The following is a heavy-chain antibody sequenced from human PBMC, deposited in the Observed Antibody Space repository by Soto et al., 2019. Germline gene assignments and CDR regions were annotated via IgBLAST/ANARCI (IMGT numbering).Heavy chain of an antibody. D-gene: IGHD3-16*01. CDR3: ARVGAWDAESYYFDY. Sequence: LSLTCTVSGGSISSGGYYWSWIRQHPGKGLEWIGYIYYSGSTYYNPSLKSRVTISVDTSKNQFSLKLSSVTAADTAVYYCARVGAWDAESYYFDYWGQGTLVTVSS. CDR1: GGSISSGGYY. CDR2: IYYSGST. J-gene: IGHJ4*02. V-gene: IGHV4-31*03.